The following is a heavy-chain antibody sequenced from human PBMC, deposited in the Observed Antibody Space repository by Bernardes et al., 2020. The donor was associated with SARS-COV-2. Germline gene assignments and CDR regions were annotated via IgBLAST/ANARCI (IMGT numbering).Heavy chain of an antibody. V-gene: IGHV3-33*01. CDR2: VWYDGSTK. Sequence: GGSLRLSCSASGFTFNIYGIHWVRQAPGKGLEWVAVVWYDGSTKYYADSVRGRFAISRDNSKGMVYLQMNSLRAEDTAVYYCAGRFCTYNGCHSNFYGMGVWGQGTTVTVSS. CDR3: AGRFCTYNGCHSNFYGMGV. J-gene: IGHJ6*02. D-gene: IGHD2-8*01. CDR1: GFTFNIYG.